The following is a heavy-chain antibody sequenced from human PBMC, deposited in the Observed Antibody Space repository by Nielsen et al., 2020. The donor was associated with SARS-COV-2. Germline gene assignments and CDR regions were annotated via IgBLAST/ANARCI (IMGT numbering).Heavy chain of an antibody. CDR2: ISYDGSNK. D-gene: IGHD2-2*01. CDR1: GFTFSSYA. Sequence: GESLKISCAASGFTFSSYAMHWVRQAPGKGLEWVAVISYDGSNKYYADSVKGRFTISRDNSKNTLYLQMNSLRAEDTAVYYCARDGSVRYCSSTSCSDDYYYGMDVWGQGTTVTVSS. V-gene: IGHV3-30-3*01. CDR3: ARDGSVRYCSSTSCSDDYYYGMDV. J-gene: IGHJ6*02.